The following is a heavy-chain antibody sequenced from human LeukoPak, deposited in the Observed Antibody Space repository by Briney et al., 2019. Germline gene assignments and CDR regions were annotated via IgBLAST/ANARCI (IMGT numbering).Heavy chain of an antibody. V-gene: IGHV4-61*02. CDR3: ARHTWQWLPFDD. J-gene: IGHJ4*02. CDR1: GGSISSGSYY. D-gene: IGHD5-12*01. CDR2: IYTSGST. Sequence: SETLSLTCTVSGGSISSGSYYWSWIRQPAGKGLEWIGRIYTSGSTNYNPSLKSRVTISVDTSKNQFSLKLSSVTATDTAIYYCARHTWQWLPFDDWGQGTQVTISS.